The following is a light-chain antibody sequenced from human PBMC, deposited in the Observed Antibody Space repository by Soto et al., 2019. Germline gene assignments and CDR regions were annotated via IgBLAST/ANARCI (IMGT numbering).Light chain of an antibody. Sequence: QSVLTQPPSASGPPGQRVTISCSGSSSNIGSNTVNWYQQLPGTAPKLLIYSNNQRPAGVPDRVSGAKSGTPASLAISGLQAEEEADDYCAAGDDSLKGPVYGGGTKLTVL. V-gene: IGLV1-44*01. J-gene: IGLJ3*02. CDR3: AAGDDSLKGPV. CDR2: SNN. CDR1: SSNIGSNT.